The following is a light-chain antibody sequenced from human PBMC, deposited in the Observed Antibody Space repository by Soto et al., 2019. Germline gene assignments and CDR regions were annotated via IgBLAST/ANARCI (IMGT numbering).Light chain of an antibody. CDR3: QNYNSAPLT. V-gene: IGKV1-27*01. CDR2: ATS. CDR1: QDISNS. J-gene: IGKJ4*01. Sequence: DIQMTQSPSSLSASVGDRVTITCRASQDISNSLAWYQQKPGEVPKVLIYATSILQSGVPARFSGSGSGTDFTLTISSLQPEHVATYYCQNYNSAPLTFGGGTKVEI.